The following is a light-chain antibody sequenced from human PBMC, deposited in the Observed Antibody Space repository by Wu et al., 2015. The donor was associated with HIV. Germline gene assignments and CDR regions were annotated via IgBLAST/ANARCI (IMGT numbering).Light chain of an antibody. CDR2: GTS. CDR3: QQYNDWPPWT. CDR1: QXVGSD. Sequence: SPGDRATLSCRASQXVGSDVASVQPEISATAPRLLLYGTSNRATGIPARFSGGGSGTDFTLTITNMQSEDSAVYYCQQYNDWPPWTFGQGTKVEIK. V-gene: IGKV3-15*01. J-gene: IGKJ1*01.